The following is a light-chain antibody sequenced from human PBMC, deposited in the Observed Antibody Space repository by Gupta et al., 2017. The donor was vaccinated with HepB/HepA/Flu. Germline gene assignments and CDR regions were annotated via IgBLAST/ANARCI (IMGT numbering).Light chain of an antibody. Sequence: DIQLTQSPSFLSASVGDRVTIACRAGQDISNFLAWYQQKPGKAPQLMIHAASTLESGAPSRCSGSGSGTEFTLTISSLQPEDVAAYYCQQINTYPKTFGQGTKVEIK. V-gene: IGKV1-9*01. J-gene: IGKJ1*01. CDR1: QDISNF. CDR3: QQINTYPKT. CDR2: AAS.